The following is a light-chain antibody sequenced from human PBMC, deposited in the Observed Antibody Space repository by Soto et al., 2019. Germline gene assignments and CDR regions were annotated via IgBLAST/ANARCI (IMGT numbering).Light chain of an antibody. CDR3: QQYNSWWA. CDR2: DAA. CDR1: QSIRVW. Sequence: DIQMTQSPSTLSASLGDRVTITCRASQSIRVWLAWYQQKSGKAPKLLIQDAAKLESGVPSRLSGSGSGTEFTLTISSLQPDDVATYYCQQYNSWWAFGQGTKVDIK. V-gene: IGKV1-5*01. J-gene: IGKJ1*01.